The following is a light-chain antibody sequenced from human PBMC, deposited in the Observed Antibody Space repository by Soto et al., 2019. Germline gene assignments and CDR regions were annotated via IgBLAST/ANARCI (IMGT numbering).Light chain of an antibody. J-gene: IGKJ1*01. CDR2: KAS. CDR1: QSISTW. CDR3: QDYNSWT. Sequence: DIQVTQSPSSLSASVVDRVTITCRASQSISTWLSWYQQKPGKAPKVLIYKASNLQSGVSSRFSGSGSGTEFTLTISSLQPDDFATYYCQDYNSWTFGQGTKVDIK. V-gene: IGKV1-5*03.